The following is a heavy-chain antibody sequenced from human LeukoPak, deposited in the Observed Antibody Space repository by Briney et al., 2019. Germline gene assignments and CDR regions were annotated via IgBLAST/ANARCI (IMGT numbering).Heavy chain of an antibody. J-gene: IGHJ4*02. CDR3: ARHLYDSSGYPNFDY. CDR2: IYYSGST. V-gene: IGHV4-59*01. Sequence: PSETLSLTCTVSGGSISSYYWSWIRQPPGKGLEWIGYIYYSGSTNYNPSLKSRVTISVDTSKNQFSLKLSSVAAADTAVYYCARHLYDSSGYPNFDYWGQGTLVTVSS. CDR1: GGSISSYY. D-gene: IGHD3-22*01.